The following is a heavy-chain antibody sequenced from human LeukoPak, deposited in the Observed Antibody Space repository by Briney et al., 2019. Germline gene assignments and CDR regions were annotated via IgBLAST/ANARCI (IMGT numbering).Heavy chain of an antibody. D-gene: IGHD3-22*01. CDR3: ADTRKGSSGLPEYFQK. V-gene: IGHV4-34*01. CDR1: GGSFSGYY. Sequence: PSETLSLTCAVYGGSFSGYYWSWIRQPPGKGLEWIGEINHSGSTNYYPSLKSRVTISIDTSKNQFSLKLRSVTAADTAVYYCADTRKGSSGLPEYFQKWGQGTLVTVSS. CDR2: INHSGST. J-gene: IGHJ1*01.